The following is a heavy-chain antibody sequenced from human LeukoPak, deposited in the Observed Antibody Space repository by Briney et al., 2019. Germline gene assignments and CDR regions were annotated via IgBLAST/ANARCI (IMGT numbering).Heavy chain of an antibody. CDR3: AREHSSSWDQFDY. CDR2: FNPENGNT. J-gene: IGHJ4*02. Sequence: APVKVSCEASGYSFVGYGITWVRQAPGQGLEWMGWFNPENGNTNYAQKVQGRVTMTADTSTSTSYMELRSLRSDDTAVYYCAREHSSSWDQFDYWGQGTLVTVSS. D-gene: IGHD6-13*01. CDR1: GYSFVGYG. V-gene: IGHV1-18*01.